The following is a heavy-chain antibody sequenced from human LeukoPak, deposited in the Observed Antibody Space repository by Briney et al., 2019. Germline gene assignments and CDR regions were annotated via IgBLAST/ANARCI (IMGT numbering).Heavy chain of an antibody. D-gene: IGHD3-3*01. V-gene: IGHV3-30*04. CDR1: GFTFSSYA. J-gene: IGHJ6*02. CDR2: ISYDGSNK. CDR3: ARDQGDLGNFWRGYYKFRYYYYYYGMDV. Sequence: PGRSLRLSCAASGFTFSSYAMHWVRQAPGKGLEWVAVISYDGSNKYYADSVKGRFTISRDNSKNTLYLQMNSLRAEDTAVYYCARDQGDLGNFWRGYYKFRYYYYYYGMDVWGQGTTVTVSS.